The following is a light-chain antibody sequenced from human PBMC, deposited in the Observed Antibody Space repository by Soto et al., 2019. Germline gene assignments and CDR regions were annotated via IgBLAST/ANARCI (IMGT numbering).Light chain of an antibody. V-gene: IGKV1-39*01. CDR2: AAS. CDR1: QSISSY. Sequence: DIQMTQSPSSLSASLGDRVTITCRASQSISSYLNWYQQKPGKAPKLLIYAASSLQIGVPSRFSGSGSGTDFTLTISSLQPEDFATYYCQQSYSTPFTFGQGTRLEIK. CDR3: QQSYSTPFT. J-gene: IGKJ5*01.